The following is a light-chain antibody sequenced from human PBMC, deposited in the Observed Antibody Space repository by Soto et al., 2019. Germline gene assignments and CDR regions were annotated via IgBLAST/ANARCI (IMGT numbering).Light chain of an antibody. V-gene: IGLV2-8*01. CDR2: EVS. Sequence: QSGLTQPPSPPGAPGQSVNISCPGTSRYVGGYNYVSWYQQHPGKAPKLMIYEVSKRPSGVPDRFSGSKSGNTASLTVSGLQAEDEADYYCSSYAGSILYVFGTGTKVTVL. J-gene: IGLJ1*01. CDR3: SSYAGSILYV. CDR1: SRYVGGYNY.